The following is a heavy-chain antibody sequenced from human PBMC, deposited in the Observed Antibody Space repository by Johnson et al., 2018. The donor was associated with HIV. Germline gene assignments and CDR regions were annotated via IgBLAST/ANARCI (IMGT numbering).Heavy chain of an antibody. CDR2: INWNGGST. J-gene: IGHJ3*02. V-gene: IGHV3-20*04. D-gene: IGHD3-22*01. Sequence: VQLVESGGGVVRPGGSLTLSCEASAFTFDDYGMSWVRQGPGKGPEWVSGINWNGGSTGYADSVKGRFTISRDNARKSLYLQMNSLRAEDTAVYYCAREWLYDALDIWGQGTMVTVSS. CDR1: AFTFDDYG. CDR3: AREWLYDALDI.